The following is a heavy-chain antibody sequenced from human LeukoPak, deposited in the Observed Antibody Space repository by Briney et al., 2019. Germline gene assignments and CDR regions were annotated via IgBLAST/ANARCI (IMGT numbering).Heavy chain of an antibody. J-gene: IGHJ4*02. D-gene: IGHD2-15*01. Sequence: PGASLRLSCAASGFTFSSYSMCWVRQAPGKGPEWVSGIKESGDITYYADSVKGRFTISRDNSKNTLYLQMNSLRAEDTAKYYCAKYCSGATCSGYWGQGTLVPVSS. CDR3: AKYCSGATCSGY. V-gene: IGHV3-23*01. CDR2: IKESGDIT. CDR1: GFTFSSYS.